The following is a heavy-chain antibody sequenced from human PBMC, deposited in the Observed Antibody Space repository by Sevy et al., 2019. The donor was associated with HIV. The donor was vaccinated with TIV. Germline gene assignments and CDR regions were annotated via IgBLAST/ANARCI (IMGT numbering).Heavy chain of an antibody. D-gene: IGHD3-3*01. CDR1: GFTFSSYG. Sequence: GGSLRLSCAASGFTFSSYGMHWVRQAPGKGLEWVAFIRYDGSNKYYADSVKGRFTISRDNSKNTLYLQMNSLRAEDTAVYYCAKQYYDFWGGYHAHMDVWGQGTTVTVSS. V-gene: IGHV3-30*02. CDR3: AKQYYDFWGGYHAHMDV. J-gene: IGHJ6*02. CDR2: IRYDGSNK.